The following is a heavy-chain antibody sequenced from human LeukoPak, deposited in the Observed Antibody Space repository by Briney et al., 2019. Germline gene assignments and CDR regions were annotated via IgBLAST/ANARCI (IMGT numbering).Heavy chain of an antibody. Sequence: SETLSLTCAVSGYSISSGYYWGWIRQPPGKGLEWIGSIYHSGSTYYNPSLKSRVTMSVDTSKNQLSLKLSSVTAADTAVYYCARESSGWYHDYWGQGTLVTVSS. D-gene: IGHD6-19*01. CDR3: ARESSGWYHDY. J-gene: IGHJ4*02. CDR1: GYSISSGYY. V-gene: IGHV4-38-2*02. CDR2: IYHSGST.